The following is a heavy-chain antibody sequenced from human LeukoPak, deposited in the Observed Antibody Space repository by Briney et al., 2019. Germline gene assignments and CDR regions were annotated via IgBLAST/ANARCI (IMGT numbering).Heavy chain of an antibody. V-gene: IGHV3-48*01. CDR1: GFTFSSYS. J-gene: IGHJ4*02. D-gene: IGHD6-6*01. Sequence: GGSLRLSCAASGFTFSSYSMNWVRQAPGKGLEWVSYISSSSSTIYYADSVKGRFTISRDNAKNSLYLQMNSLRAEDTALYYCASLIEESTSSSTFEYWGQGTQVTVSS. CDR2: ISSSSSTI. CDR3: ASLIEESTSSSTFEY.